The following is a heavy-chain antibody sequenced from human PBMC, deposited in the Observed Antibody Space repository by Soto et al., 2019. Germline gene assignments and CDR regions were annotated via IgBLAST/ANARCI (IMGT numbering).Heavy chain of an antibody. CDR3: TICSRSGEVFDI. Sequence: QVQLVQSGAEVKKPGSSVKVSCKDSGGTFSTYSMFWVRQAPGQGLEWMGRIIPILGIANYAQKFQGRVSITTYKSTGTAYMELSSLRSEDTALYYCTICSRSGEVFDIWGQGTMVTVSS. J-gene: IGHJ3*02. CDR1: GGTFSTYS. CDR2: IIPILGIA. D-gene: IGHD2-2*01. V-gene: IGHV1-69*02.